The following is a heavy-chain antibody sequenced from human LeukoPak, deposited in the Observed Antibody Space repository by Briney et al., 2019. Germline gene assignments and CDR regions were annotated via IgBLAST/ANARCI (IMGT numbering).Heavy chain of an antibody. J-gene: IGHJ6*04. CDR3: ARRGIAASWDV. Sequence: GESLKISCKGSGYSFTSYWIGWVRQMPGKGLEWMGIIYPGDSDARYSPSFQGQVTISADKSNSTAYLQWSSLKASDTAIYYCARRGIAASWDVWGKGTTVTVSS. CDR1: GYSFTSYW. V-gene: IGHV5-51*01. CDR2: IYPGDSDA. D-gene: IGHD6-13*01.